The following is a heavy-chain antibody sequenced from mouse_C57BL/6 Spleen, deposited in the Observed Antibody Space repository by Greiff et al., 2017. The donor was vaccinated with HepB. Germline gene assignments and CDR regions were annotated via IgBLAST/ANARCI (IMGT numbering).Heavy chain of an antibody. D-gene: IGHD2-5*01. V-gene: IGHV5-17*01. J-gene: IGHJ4*01. CDR1: GFTFSDYG. Sequence: EVQRVESGGGLVKPGGSLKLSCAASGFTFSDYGMHWVRQAPEKGLEWVAYISSGSSTIYYADTVKGRFTISRDNAKNTLFLQMTSLRSEDTAMYYCAREVTQYYYAMDYWGQGTSVTVSS. CDR2: ISSGSSTI. CDR3: AREVTQYYYAMDY.